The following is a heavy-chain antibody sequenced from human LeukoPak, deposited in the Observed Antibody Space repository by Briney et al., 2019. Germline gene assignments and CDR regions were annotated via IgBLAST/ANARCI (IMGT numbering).Heavy chain of an antibody. CDR1: GFTVSSSY. D-gene: IGHD4-17*01. J-gene: IGHJ4*02. V-gene: IGHV4-34*01. CDR3: ARGHDGDYNY. Sequence: GSLRLSCAASGFTVSSSYMTWVRQPPGKGLEWIGEINHSGSTNYNPSLKSRVTISVDTSKNQFSLKLSSVTAADTAVYYCARGHDGDYNYWGQGTLVTVSS. CDR2: INHSGST.